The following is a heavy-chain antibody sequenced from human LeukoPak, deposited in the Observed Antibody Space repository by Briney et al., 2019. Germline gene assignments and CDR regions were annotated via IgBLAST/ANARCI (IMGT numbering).Heavy chain of an antibody. CDR2: INPNSGGT. Sequence: ASVKVSCKASGYTFTGYYMHWVRQAPGQGLEWMGWINPNSGGTNYAQKFQGRVTITADKSTSTAYMELSSLRSEDTAVYHCARSRGAYNWNYVNDAFDIWGQGTMVTVSS. D-gene: IGHD1-7*01. CDR3: ARSRGAYNWNYVNDAFDI. V-gene: IGHV1-2*02. CDR1: GYTFTGYY. J-gene: IGHJ3*02.